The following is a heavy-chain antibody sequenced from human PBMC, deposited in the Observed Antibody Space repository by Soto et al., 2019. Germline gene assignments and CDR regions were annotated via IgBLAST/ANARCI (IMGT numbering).Heavy chain of an antibody. CDR1: GFTFSNAW. CDR2: IKSKTDGGTT. Sequence: VQLVESGGGLVKPGGSLRLSCAASGFTFSNAWMSWVRQAPGKGLEWVDRIKSKTDGGTTDYAAPVKGRFTISRDDSKNTLYLQMNSLKTEDTAVYYCTSPYYYGSGSYLVWGQGTLVTVSS. D-gene: IGHD3-10*01. J-gene: IGHJ4*02. V-gene: IGHV3-15*01. CDR3: TSPYYYGSGSYLV.